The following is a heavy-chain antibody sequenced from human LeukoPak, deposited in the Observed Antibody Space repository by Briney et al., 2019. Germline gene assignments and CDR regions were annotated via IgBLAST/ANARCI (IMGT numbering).Heavy chain of an antibody. D-gene: IGHD3-22*01. Sequence: GSLRLSCAASGFTFNNYAISWVRQAPGKGLEWVSAISGSGDSTFYADSVRGRFTISRDFSKNTLYLQMNSMRAEDTAIYYCAKSRPHYSQSGVYYSLFDYWGQGTLVTVSS. J-gene: IGHJ4*02. CDR1: GFTFNNYA. CDR3: AKSRPHYSQSGVYYSLFDY. CDR2: ISGSGDST. V-gene: IGHV3-23*01.